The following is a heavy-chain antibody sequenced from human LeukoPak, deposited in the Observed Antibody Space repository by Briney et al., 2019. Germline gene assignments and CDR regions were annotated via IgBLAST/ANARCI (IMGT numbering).Heavy chain of an antibody. CDR2: ISSSSSTI. V-gene: IGHV3-48*04. CDR1: GFTFSSYS. Sequence: GGSLRLSCAASGFTFSSYSMNWVRQAPEKGLEGVSYISSSSSTIYYADSVKGRFTISRDNTKNSLYLQMNSLRAEDTAVYYCARDRSSGYYYVSDYWGQGTLVTVSS. D-gene: IGHD3-22*01. CDR3: ARDRSSGYYYVSDY. J-gene: IGHJ4*02.